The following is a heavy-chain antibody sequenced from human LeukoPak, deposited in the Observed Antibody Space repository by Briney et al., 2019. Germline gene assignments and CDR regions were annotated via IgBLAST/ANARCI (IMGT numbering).Heavy chain of an antibody. D-gene: IGHD6-13*01. CDR2: ISYDGSNK. V-gene: IGHV3-30*04. CDR3: AKDWRDMSIAAAYWYFDL. J-gene: IGHJ2*01. CDR1: GFTFSSYA. Sequence: TGGSLRLSCAASGFTFSSYAMHWVRQAPGKGLEWVAVISYDGSNKYYADSVKGRFTISRDNSKNTLYLQMNSLRAEDTAVYYCAKDWRDMSIAAAYWYFDLWGRGTLATVSS.